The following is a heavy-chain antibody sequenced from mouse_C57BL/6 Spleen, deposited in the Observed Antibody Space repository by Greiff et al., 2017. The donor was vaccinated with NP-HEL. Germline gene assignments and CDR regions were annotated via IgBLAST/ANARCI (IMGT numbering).Heavy chain of an antibody. D-gene: IGHD1-1*01. Sequence: VQLVESGAELARPGASVKMSCQASGYTFTSYTMHWVKQRPGQVLEWIVYINPSSGYTTYNQKFKDKATLTSDKSSSTAYIQLSSLTSEDSAVYYCARGTTVVATVDYWGQGTSVTVSS. CDR1: GYTFTSYT. V-gene: IGHV1-4*01. J-gene: IGHJ4*01. CDR3: ARGTTVVATVDY. CDR2: INPSSGYT.